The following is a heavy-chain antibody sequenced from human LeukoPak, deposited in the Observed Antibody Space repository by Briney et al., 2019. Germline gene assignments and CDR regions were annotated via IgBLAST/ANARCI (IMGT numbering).Heavy chain of an antibody. J-gene: IGHJ4*02. V-gene: IGHV1-8*01. CDR1: VCTFTSCD. Sequence: ASVKVSCKASVCTFTSCDIKWVRQATGQGLEWMGWMNPNSGNTGYGQSFQGRITMTRDISIGTAYMELSNLTSNDTAIYYCMRGSSGLRDNWGQGTLVTVSA. CDR2: MNPNSGNT. CDR3: MRGSSGLRDN. D-gene: IGHD5-12*01.